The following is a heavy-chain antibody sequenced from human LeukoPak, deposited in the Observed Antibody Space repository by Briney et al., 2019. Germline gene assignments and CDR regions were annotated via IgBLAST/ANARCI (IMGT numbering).Heavy chain of an antibody. CDR3: ARVYYDSSGYYYFDY. D-gene: IGHD3-22*01. CDR2: IYYSGST. J-gene: IGHJ4*02. Sequence: PSETLSLTCTVSGGSISSDYWSWIRQPPGKGLEWIGYIYYSGSTYYNPSLKSRVTISVDTSKNQFSLKLSSVTAADTAVYYCARVYYDSSGYYYFDYWGQGTLVTVSS. CDR1: GGSISSDY. V-gene: IGHV4-59*12.